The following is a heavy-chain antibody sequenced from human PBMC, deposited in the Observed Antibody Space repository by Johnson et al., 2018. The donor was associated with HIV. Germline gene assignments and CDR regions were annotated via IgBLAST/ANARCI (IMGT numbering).Heavy chain of an antibody. V-gene: IGHV3-30*03. CDR2: ISYDGSNK. CDR1: GFTLSSYW. J-gene: IGHJ3*02. Sequence: QVQLVESGGGLVQPGGSLRLSCAASGFTLSSYWIHWVRQAPGKGLEWVAVISYDGSNKYYADSVKGRFTISRDNSKNTLNLQMNGLKTEDTAVYYCTTRTWLDAFDIWGQGTMVTVSS. CDR3: TTRTWLDAFDI. D-gene: IGHD5-24*01.